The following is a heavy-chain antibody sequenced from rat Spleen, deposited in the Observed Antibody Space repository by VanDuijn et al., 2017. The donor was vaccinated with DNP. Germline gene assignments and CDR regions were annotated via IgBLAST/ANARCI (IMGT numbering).Heavy chain of an antibody. CDR2: IRYDGGIT. CDR3: ASWAPIAPISTSNY. CDR1: GFTFSDYY. Sequence: EVQLVASGGGLVQPGRSLKLSCAASGFTFSDYYMAWVRQAPTKGLEWVAYIRYDGGITNYGDSVKGRFTISRDDAKNTLYLQMNSLRSEDTATYYCASWAPIAPISTSNYWGQGVMVTVSS. J-gene: IGHJ2*01. V-gene: IGHV5-22*01. D-gene: IGHD1-2*01.